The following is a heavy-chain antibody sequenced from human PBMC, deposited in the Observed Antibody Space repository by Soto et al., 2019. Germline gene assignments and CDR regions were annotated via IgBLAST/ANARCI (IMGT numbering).Heavy chain of an antibody. D-gene: IGHD2-15*01. V-gene: IGHV5-51*01. CDR1: GYSFTSYW. CDR3: ARPSEVAATGVGFDY. Sequence: EVQLVQSGAEVKKPGESLKISCKGSGYSFTSYWIGWVRQMPGKGLEWMGIIYPGDSDTRYSPSFQGQVTISADKSISTAYLQWSSLKASDTAMYYCARPSEVAATGVGFDYWGQGTLVIVSS. CDR2: IYPGDSDT. J-gene: IGHJ4*02.